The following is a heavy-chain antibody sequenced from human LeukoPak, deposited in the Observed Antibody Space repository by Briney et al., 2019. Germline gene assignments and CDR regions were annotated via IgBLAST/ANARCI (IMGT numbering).Heavy chain of an antibody. CDR1: GFTFTSYA. V-gene: IGHV3-23*01. CDR2: ITGTGGST. CDR3: ARDTADY. D-gene: IGHD4-17*01. J-gene: IGHJ4*02. Sequence: GGSLRLSCAASGFTFTSYAMSWVRQAPGKGLEWVSAITGTGGSTYYAASVKGRFTVSRDNSKNTLYLQMNSLRAEDTAVYYCARDTADYWGQGTLVTVSS.